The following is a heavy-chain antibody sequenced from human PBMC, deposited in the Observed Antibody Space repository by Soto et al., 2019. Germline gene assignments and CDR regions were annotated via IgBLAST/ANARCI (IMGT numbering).Heavy chain of an antibody. CDR1: GFSLSTSGVG. J-gene: IGHJ6*02. V-gene: IGHV2-5*02. Sequence: SGPTLVNPTQTLTLTCSFSGFSLSTSGVGVGWIRQPPGKALEWLALIYWDDDKRYSPSLRSRLTVTKDTSKNQVVLIIINMEPVDTVTYYCAQIRCGGYCLQSYASHYYYGMDVWGQGTTVTVSS. CDR2: IYWDDDK. D-gene: IGHD2-21*02. CDR3: AQIRCGGYCLQSYASHYYYGMDV.